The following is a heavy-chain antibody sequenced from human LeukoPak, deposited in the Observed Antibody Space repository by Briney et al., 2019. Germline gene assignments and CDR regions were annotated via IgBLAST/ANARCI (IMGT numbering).Heavy chain of an antibody. J-gene: IGHJ4*02. CDR2: ISGSGGST. V-gene: IGHV3-23*01. CDR3: AKVPLIMITFGGDYFDY. CDR1: GFTFSSYT. D-gene: IGHD3-16*01. Sequence: GGSLRLSCAASGFTFSSYTMSWVRQAPGKGLEWVSAISGSGGSTYYADSVKGRFTISRDNSKNTLYLQMNSLRAEDTAVYYCAKVPLIMITFGGDYFDYWGQGTLVTVSS.